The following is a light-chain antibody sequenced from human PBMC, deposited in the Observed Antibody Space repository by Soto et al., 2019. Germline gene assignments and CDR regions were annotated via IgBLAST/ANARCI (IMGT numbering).Light chain of an antibody. CDR2: AAS. CDR3: QQSSSTLFT. J-gene: IGKJ3*01. Sequence: DIQMTQSPSSLSASVGDRVTITCRASQSISGYLNWYQQKRGKAPKLLIYAASTLQSGVPSRFSGSCSGTDFTLTISSLQPKDFATYYCQQSSSTLFTFGPVTSVDI. V-gene: IGKV1-39*01. CDR1: QSISGY.